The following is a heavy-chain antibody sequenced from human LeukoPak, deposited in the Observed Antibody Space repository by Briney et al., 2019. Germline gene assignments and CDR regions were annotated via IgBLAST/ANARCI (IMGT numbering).Heavy chain of an antibody. Sequence: SETLSLTCTVSGGSISSSSYYWGWIRQPPGKGLEWIGSIYYSGSTNYNPSLKSRVTISVDTSKNQFSLKLSSVTAADTAVYYCARVYYYDSSGCDAFDIWGQGTMVTVSS. J-gene: IGHJ3*02. D-gene: IGHD3-22*01. CDR3: ARVYYYDSSGCDAFDI. V-gene: IGHV4-39*07. CDR2: IYYSGST. CDR1: GGSISSSSYY.